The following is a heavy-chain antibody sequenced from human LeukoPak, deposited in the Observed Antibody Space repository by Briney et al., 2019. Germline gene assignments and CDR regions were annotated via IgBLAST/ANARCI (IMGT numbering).Heavy chain of an antibody. V-gene: IGHV3-15*01. CDR2: IKSKTDGGTT. Sequence: GGSLRLSCAASGFTFSNAWMSWVRQAPGKGLEWVGRIKSKTDGGTTDYAAPVKGRFTISRDDSKNTLYLQMNSLKTEDTAVYYCTTDHFGSSSSGAFDIWGQGTMVTVSS. D-gene: IGHD6-6*01. CDR1: GFTFSNAW. CDR3: TTDHFGSSSSGAFDI. J-gene: IGHJ3*02.